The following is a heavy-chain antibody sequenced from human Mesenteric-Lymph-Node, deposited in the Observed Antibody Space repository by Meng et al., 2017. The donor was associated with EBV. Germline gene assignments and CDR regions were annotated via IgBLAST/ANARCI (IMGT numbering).Heavy chain of an antibody. Sequence: EVQRVEFGGGLVQPGGSLRLSCAVSGITFSSYDMSWVRQAPGKGLEWVSGISDSGDTTYYAGSVKGRFTISRDNSKSTLFLQMNSLRAEDTAVYYCANRGPFDYWGQGTLVTISS. CDR3: ANRGPFDY. J-gene: IGHJ4*02. D-gene: IGHD3/OR15-3a*01. V-gene: IGHV3-23*04. CDR1: GITFSSYD. CDR2: ISDSGDTT.